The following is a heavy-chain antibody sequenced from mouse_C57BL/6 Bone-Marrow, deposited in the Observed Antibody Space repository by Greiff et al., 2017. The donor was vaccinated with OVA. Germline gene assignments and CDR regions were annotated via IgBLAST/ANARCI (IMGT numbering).Heavy chain of an antibody. J-gene: IGHJ1*03. Sequence: QVQLQQSGPELVKPGASVKISCKASGYAFSSSWMNWVKQRPGKGLEWIGRIYPGDGDTNYNGKFKGKATLTADKSSSTAYMQLSSLTSEDSAVYFCASKGTGTRYFDVWGTGTTVTVSS. CDR2: IYPGDGDT. CDR3: ASKGTGTRYFDV. V-gene: IGHV1-82*01. D-gene: IGHD4-1*01. CDR1: GYAFSSSW.